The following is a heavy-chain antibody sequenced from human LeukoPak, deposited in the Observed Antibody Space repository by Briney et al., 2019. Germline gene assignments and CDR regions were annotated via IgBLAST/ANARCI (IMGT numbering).Heavy chain of an antibody. J-gene: IGHJ4*02. CDR3: TRSRWYGDYPFDY. Sequence: GGSLRLSCAASGFTFSGSAMHWVRQASGKGLEWVGRIRSKANSYATAYAASVKGRFTISREDSKNTAYLQMNSLKIEDTAVYYCTRSRWYGDYPFDYWGQGTLVTVSS. CDR2: IRSKANSYAT. CDR1: GFTFSGSA. V-gene: IGHV3-73*01. D-gene: IGHD4-17*01.